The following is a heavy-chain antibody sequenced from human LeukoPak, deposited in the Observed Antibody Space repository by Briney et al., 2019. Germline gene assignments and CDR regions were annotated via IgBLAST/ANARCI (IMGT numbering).Heavy chain of an antibody. CDR3: ARPASRFLEWRTFDY. D-gene: IGHD3-3*01. CDR2: INPNSGGT. CDR1: GYTFTGYY. V-gene: IGHV1-2*02. J-gene: IGHJ4*02. Sequence: GASVKVSCKASGYTFTGYYMHWVRQAPGQGLEWMGWINPNSGGTNYAQKFQGRVTMTRDTSISTAYMELSRLRSDDTAVYSCARPASRFLEWRTFDYWGQGTLVTVSS.